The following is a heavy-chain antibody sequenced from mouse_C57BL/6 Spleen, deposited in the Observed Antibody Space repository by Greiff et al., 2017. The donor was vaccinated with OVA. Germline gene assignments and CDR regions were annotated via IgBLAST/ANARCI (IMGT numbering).Heavy chain of an antibody. CDR3: ARSYSYDPYYFDY. CDR2: IDPSDSYT. J-gene: IGHJ2*01. D-gene: IGHD2-12*01. V-gene: IGHV1-69*01. CDR1: GYTFTSYW. Sequence: QVQLQQPGAELVMPGASVKLSCKASGYTFTSYWMHWVKQRPGQGLEWIGEIDPSDSYTNYNQKFKGKSTLTVDKSSSTAYMQLSSLTSEDSAVYYCARSYSYDPYYFDYWGQGTTLTVSS.